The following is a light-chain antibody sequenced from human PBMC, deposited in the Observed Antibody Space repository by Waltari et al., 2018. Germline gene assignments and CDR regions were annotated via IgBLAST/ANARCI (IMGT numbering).Light chain of an antibody. Sequence: EIVLTQSPGSLSSSPGERVTLSCRASQSVSRALAWYQQKPGQDHSLLIVGSSDRAPGIPDRFSGSGSETGFSLTISRLEPEDFAVYYCQHYVRLPATFGRGTKVEIK. CDR1: QSVSRA. J-gene: IGKJ1*01. CDR2: GSS. CDR3: QHYVRLPAT. V-gene: IGKV3-20*01.